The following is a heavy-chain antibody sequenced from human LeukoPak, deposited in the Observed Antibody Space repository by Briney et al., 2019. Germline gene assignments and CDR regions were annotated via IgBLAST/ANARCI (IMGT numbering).Heavy chain of an antibody. Sequence: PSETLSLTCTVSGGSINTDYWSWIRQPPGQGLEWIGYIYYTGSTTYNPSLKSRVTMSVDTSKNQFSLKLSSVTAADTAVYYCARGGAVAGFLYYFDYWGQGTLVTVSS. CDR3: ARGGAVAGFLYYFDY. CDR1: GGSINTDY. J-gene: IGHJ4*02. V-gene: IGHV4-59*01. CDR2: IYYTGST. D-gene: IGHD6-19*01.